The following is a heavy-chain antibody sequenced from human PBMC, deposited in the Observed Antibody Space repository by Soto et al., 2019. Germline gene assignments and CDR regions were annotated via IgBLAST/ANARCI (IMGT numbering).Heavy chain of an antibody. Sequence: QVQLVQSGAEVKKPGASVKVSCKASGYTFTSYGISWVRQAPGQGLEWMGWISAYNGNTNYAQKLQGRVTMTTDTSTTTAYMELRSLRSDDTAVYYCARDLPIAARPGSYCYGMDVWGQGTTVTVSS. CDR1: GYTFTSYG. J-gene: IGHJ6*02. V-gene: IGHV1-18*01. CDR2: ISAYNGNT. D-gene: IGHD6-6*01. CDR3: ARDLPIAARPGSYCYGMDV.